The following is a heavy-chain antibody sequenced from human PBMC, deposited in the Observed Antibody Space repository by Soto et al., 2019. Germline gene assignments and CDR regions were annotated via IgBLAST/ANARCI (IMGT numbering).Heavy chain of an antibody. CDR2: INHSGGT. D-gene: IGHD1-26*01. V-gene: IGHV4-34*02. CDR1: GVSFSGYY. J-gene: IGHJ4*02. CDR3: ARLRWEQPWVFDY. Sequence: QVQLQQWGAGLLKPSETLSLTCAVYGVSFSGYYWSWIRQPPVEGLEWIGEINHSGGTNYNPSLKSRVTISVDTSKNQFSLKLSSVTAADTAVFYCARLRWEQPWVFDYWGQGTLVTVSS.